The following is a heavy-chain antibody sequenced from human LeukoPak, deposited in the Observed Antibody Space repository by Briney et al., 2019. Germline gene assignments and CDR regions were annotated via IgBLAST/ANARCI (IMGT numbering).Heavy chain of an antibody. J-gene: IGHJ6*03. D-gene: IGHD2-2*01. CDR3: ASNVVVVPAAIHYYYMDV. CDR1: GYTFTSYD. V-gene: IGHV1-8*03. Sequence: ASVKVSCKASGYTFTSYDINWVRQATGQGLEWMGWMNPNSGNTGYAQKFQGRVTITTDESTSTAYMELSSLRSEDTAVYYCASNVVVVPAAIHYYYMDVWGKGTTVTVSS. CDR2: MNPNSGNT.